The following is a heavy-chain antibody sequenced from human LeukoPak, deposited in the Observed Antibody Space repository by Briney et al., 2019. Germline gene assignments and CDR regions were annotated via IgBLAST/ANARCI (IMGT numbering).Heavy chain of an antibody. CDR3: ASLRVGSSFGYQYYIDV. CDR2: IRYDGNNK. CDR1: GFTFSSYG. Sequence: GGSLRLSCAASGFTFSSYGMHWVRQAPGKGLVWVAFIRYDGNNKYYADSVKGRFTISRDNSKNTLYLQMNSLTAEDTAVYYCASLRVGSSFGYQYYIDVWGKGTTVTVSS. D-gene: IGHD6-13*01. J-gene: IGHJ6*03. V-gene: IGHV3-30*02.